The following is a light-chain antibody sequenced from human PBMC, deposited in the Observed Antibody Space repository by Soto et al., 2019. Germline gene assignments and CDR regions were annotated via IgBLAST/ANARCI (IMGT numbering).Light chain of an antibody. Sequence: QSALTQPASVSGSPGQSIAISCTGTSSDVGAYNYVSWHQHHPGKVPKLVIYDVNSRPSGVSNRFSGSKSGNTASLTISGLQAEDEADYYCISYTSISTYVFGTGTKLTVL. V-gene: IGLV2-14*03. J-gene: IGLJ1*01. CDR2: DVN. CDR1: SSDVGAYNY. CDR3: ISYTSISTYV.